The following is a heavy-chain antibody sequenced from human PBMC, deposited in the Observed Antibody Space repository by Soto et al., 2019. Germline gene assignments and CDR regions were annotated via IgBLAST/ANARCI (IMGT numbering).Heavy chain of an antibody. CDR1: GYSFTSYW. CDR2: IYPGDSDT. CDR3: ARRSVPKSYCSGGSCYPYYYYGMDV. D-gene: IGHD2-15*01. J-gene: IGHJ6*02. V-gene: IGHV5-51*01. Sequence: PGESLKISCKGSGYSFTSYWIGWVRQMPGKGLEWMGIIYPGDSDTRYSPSFQGQVTISADKSISTAYLQWSSLKASDTAMYYCARRSVPKSYCSGGSCYPYYYYGMDVWGQGTTVTVSS.